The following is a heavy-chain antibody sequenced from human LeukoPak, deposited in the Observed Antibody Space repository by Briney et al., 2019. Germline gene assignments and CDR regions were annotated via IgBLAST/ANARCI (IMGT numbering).Heavy chain of an antibody. J-gene: IGHJ4*02. D-gene: IGHD3-22*01. CDR1: GFTVSSNY. V-gene: IGHV3-66*01. CDR3: ARGPHYYDSSGYYSTFDY. Sequence: GGSLRLSCAASGFTVSSNYMSWVRQAPGQGLEWVTVIYSGGSTYYADSVTGRFTISRDNSKNTLYLQMNSLRAEDTAVYYCARGPHYYDSSGYYSTFDYWGQGTLVTVSS. CDR2: IYSGGST.